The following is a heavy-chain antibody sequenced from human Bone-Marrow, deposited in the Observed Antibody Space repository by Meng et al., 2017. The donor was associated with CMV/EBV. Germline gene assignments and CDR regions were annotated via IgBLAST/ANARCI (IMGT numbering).Heavy chain of an antibody. Sequence: GESLKISCAASGFTFSSYGMHWVRQAPGKGLEWVAFIRYDGSNKYYADSVKGRFTISRDNSKNTLYLQMNSLRAEDTAVYYCAKDGVHTTDYWGQGVLVTVSS. J-gene: IGHJ4*02. V-gene: IGHV3-30*02. CDR3: AKDGVHTTDY. D-gene: IGHD1-26*01. CDR2: IRYDGSNK. CDR1: GFTFSSYG.